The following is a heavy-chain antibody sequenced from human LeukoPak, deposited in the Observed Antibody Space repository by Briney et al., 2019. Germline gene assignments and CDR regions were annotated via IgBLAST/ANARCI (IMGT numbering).Heavy chain of an antibody. CDR2: INTNTGNP. V-gene: IGHV7-4-1*02. Sequence: ASVKVSCKASRYTFTSYAMNWVRQAPGQGLEWMGWINTNTGNPTYAQGFTGRFVFSLDTSVSTAYLQISSLKAEDTAVYYCARAVAAAGTGSLYYYYGMDVWGQGTTVTVSS. D-gene: IGHD6-13*01. CDR1: RYTFTSYA. J-gene: IGHJ6*02. CDR3: ARAVAAAGTGSLYYYYGMDV.